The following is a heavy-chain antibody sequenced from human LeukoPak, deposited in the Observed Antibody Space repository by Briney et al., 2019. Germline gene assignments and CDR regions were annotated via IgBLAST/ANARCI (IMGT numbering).Heavy chain of an antibody. D-gene: IGHD3-9*01. CDR1: GGTFSSYA. J-gene: IGHJ4*02. CDR2: ISYDGSNK. Sequence: PGGSLRLSCAASGGTFSSYAMHWVRQAPGKGLEWVAVISYDGSNKYYADSVKGRFTISRDNSKNTLYLQMNSLRAEDTAVYYCARAYYDILTGYHQPLDYWGQGTLVTVSS. CDR3: ARAYYDILTGYHQPLDY. V-gene: IGHV3-30-3*01.